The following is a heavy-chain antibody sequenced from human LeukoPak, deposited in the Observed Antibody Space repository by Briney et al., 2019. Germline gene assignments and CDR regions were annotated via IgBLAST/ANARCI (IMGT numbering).Heavy chain of an antibody. CDR1: ESTFSSYA. D-gene: IGHD3-3*02. J-gene: IGHJ4*02. CDR2: ISTNGGST. CDR3: ARDISYLEPAHY. V-gene: IGHV3-64*01. Sequence: GGSLRLSCAASESTFSSYAIHWVRQAPGKGLEYVSGISTNGGSTYYANSVKGRFTISRDNAKNSLYLQMNSLRAEDTAVYYCARDISYLEPAHYWGQGTLVTVSS.